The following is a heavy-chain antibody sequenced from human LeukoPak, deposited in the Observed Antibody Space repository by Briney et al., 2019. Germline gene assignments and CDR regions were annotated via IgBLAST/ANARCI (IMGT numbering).Heavy chain of an antibody. CDR3: ARGRGGSSQNWLDP. CDR2: TYNGATCYN. CDR1: GYSVSSNSAA. V-gene: IGHV6-1*01. D-gene: IGHD6-13*01. J-gene: IGHJ5*02. Sequence: SQSLSLTCTISGYSVSSNSAAWNWIRHSPSSGLVWLGRTYNGATCYNHNAVSVETRITINPDTSKNQYSRQLNSVTPEENTGYCCARGRGGSSQNWLDPWGQGTLVTVSS.